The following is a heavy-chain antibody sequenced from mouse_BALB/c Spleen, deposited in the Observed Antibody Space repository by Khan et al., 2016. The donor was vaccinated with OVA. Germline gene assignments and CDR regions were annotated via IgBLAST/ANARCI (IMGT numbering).Heavy chain of an antibody. CDR2: LNSGGTYT. D-gene: IGHD2-1*01. V-gene: IGHV5-6-4*01. Sequence: EVELVESGGGLVRPGGSLKLSCAASGFSFTTYTMSWVRQTPEKRLEWVGTLNSGGTYTYYPDSVKGRFTISRDNAKNTLYLQMSSLKSEDTAMYYCTRDGNYAHWYFDVWGAGTTVTVSS. J-gene: IGHJ1*01. CDR1: GFSFTTYT. CDR3: TRDGNYAHWYFDV.